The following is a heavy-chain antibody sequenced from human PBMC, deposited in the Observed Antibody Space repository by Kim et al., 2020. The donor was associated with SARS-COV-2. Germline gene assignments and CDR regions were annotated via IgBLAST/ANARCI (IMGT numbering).Heavy chain of an antibody. V-gene: IGHV4-39*01. D-gene: IGHD3-22*01. Sequence: SETLSLTCTVSGGSISSSSYYWGWIRQPPGKGLEWIGSIYYSGSTYYNPSLKSRVTISVDTSKNQFSLKLSSVTAADTAVYYCARHVGLVVTETPIHYWGQGTLVTVSS. J-gene: IGHJ4*02. CDR1: GGSISSSSYY. CDR2: IYYSGST. CDR3: ARHVGLVVTETPIHY.